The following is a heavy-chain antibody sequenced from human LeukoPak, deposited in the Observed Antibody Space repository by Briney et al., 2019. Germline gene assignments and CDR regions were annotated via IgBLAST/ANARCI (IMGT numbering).Heavy chain of an antibody. CDR1: GFIFKDYW. Sequence: GGSLRLSCAASGFIFKDYWMIWVRQAPGKGLEWVANIKQDGSEKYYADSVKGRFTISRDNAKNSLYLQMNTLRAEDTAMYYCAKDAQPRSRWFDPWGQGTLVTVSS. CDR2: IKQDGSEK. D-gene: IGHD3-16*01. CDR3: AKDAQPRSRWFDP. J-gene: IGHJ5*02. V-gene: IGHV3-7*03.